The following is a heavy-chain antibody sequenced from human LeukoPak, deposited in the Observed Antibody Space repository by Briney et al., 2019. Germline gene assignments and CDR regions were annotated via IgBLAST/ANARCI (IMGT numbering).Heavy chain of an antibody. J-gene: IGHJ5*02. D-gene: IGHD3-10*01. CDR3: ARGAIRWFEELLRWFDP. CDR1: GGSISSGDYY. Sequence: SETLSLTCTVSGGSISSGDYYWSWIRQPPGKGLEWIGYIYYSGSTYYNPSLKSRVTIPVDTSKNQFSLKLSSVTAADTAVYYCARGAIRWFEELLRWFDPWGQGTLVTVSS. V-gene: IGHV4-30-4*01. CDR2: IYYSGST.